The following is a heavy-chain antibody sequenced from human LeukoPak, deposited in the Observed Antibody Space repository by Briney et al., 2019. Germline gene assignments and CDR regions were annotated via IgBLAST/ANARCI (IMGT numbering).Heavy chain of an antibody. CDR3: ARDRLDAAGIDY. V-gene: IGHV3-30*04. D-gene: IGHD6-19*01. J-gene: IGHJ4*02. Sequence: QSGGSLRLSCAASGFTFSSYAMHWVRQAPGKGLEWVAVISYDGSNKYYADSVKGRFTISRDNSKNTLYLQMNSLRAEDTAVYYCARDRLDAAGIDYWGQGTLVTVSS. CDR2: ISYDGSNK. CDR1: GFTFSSYA.